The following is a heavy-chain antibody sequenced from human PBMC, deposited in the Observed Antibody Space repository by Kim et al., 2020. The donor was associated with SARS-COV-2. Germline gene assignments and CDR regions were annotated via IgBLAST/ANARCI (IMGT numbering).Heavy chain of an antibody. V-gene: IGHV4-39*02. D-gene: IGHD1-26*01. CDR2: LSYGGGT. CDR3: ASEENRNSWFYD. Sequence: SETLSLTCTVPDGIFYNTRYHWGWVRQSPGKGLEGIGILSYGGGTHYNPSLRGRVTLSVEMSKNPFSLKLTSGTAADTAVYSCASEENRNSWFYDWGQGILVSVSA. CDR1: DGIFYNTRYH. J-gene: IGHJ4*02.